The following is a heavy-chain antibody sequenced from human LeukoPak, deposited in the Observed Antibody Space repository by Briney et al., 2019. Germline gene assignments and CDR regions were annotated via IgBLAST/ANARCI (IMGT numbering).Heavy chain of an antibody. V-gene: IGHV3-15*01. CDR1: GFTLTYAW. Sequence: GGSLRLSCAVSGFTLTYAWMNWVRQAPGKGLEWVGRIKSKTDGGTTDCAAPVKGRFTISRDDSKTTLYLQMNSLKTEDTAVYYCTTRLVDIWGQGTMVTVSS. CDR3: TTRLVDI. J-gene: IGHJ3*02. CDR2: IKSKTDGGTT.